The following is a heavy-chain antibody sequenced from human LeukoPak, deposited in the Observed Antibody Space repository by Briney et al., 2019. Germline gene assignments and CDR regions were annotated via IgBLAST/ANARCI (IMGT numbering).Heavy chain of an antibody. CDR1: GFTISTNC. CDR3: ASDMSYSGYYIDY. Sequence: PGGSLRLSCAASGFTISTNCMTWVRQAPGKGLEWVSTIYSGGTTYYADSVMGRFTISRHNSRNTLYLQMNSLRAEDTAVYYCASDMSYSGYYIDYWGQGTLVTVSS. CDR2: IYSGGTT. D-gene: IGHD3-3*01. V-gene: IGHV3-53*04. J-gene: IGHJ4*02.